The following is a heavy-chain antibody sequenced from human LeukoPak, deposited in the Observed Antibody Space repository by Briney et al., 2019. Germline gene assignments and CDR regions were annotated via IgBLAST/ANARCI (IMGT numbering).Heavy chain of an antibody. CDR3: ATEMTSVVPDY. D-gene: IGHD4-11*01. CDR1: GHTLSELT. Sequence: ASVKVSRKVFGHTLSELTMHWVRQAPGKGLEWMGGFDPENDERMYAGKFRGRVTMTEDISTDTAYMELSSLRSEDTAVYFCATEMTSVVPDYWGQGTLVTVSS. CDR2: FDPENDER. J-gene: IGHJ4*02. V-gene: IGHV1-24*01.